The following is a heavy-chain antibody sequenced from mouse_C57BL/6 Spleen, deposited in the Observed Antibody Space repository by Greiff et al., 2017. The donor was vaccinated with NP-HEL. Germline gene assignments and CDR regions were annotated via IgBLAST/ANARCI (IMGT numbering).Heavy chain of an antibody. J-gene: IGHJ1*03. CDR1: GYAFSSYW. D-gene: IGHD1-1*01. CDR2: IYPGDGDT. Sequence: VQLQQSGAELVKPGASVKISCKASGYAFSSYWMNWVKQRPGKGLEWIGQIYPGDGDTNYNGKFKGKATLTADKSSSTAYMQLSSLTSEDSAVYFCARGDYYGSSYDWYFDVWGTGTTVTVSS. CDR3: ARGDYYGSSYDWYFDV. V-gene: IGHV1-80*01.